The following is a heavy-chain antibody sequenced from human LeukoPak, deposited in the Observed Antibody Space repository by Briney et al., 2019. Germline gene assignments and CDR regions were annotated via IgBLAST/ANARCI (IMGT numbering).Heavy chain of an antibody. V-gene: IGHV4-59*01. J-gene: IGHJ6*03. CDR2: IYYSGST. D-gene: IGHD3-3*01. CDR3: ASLIGVGYYYMDV. CDR1: GGSISSYY. Sequence: SETLSLTCTVSGGSISSYYWSCIRQPPGKGLEWIGYIYYSGSTNYNPSLKSRVTISVDTSENQFSLKPSSVTAADTAVYYCASLIGVGYYYMDVWGKGTTVTVSS.